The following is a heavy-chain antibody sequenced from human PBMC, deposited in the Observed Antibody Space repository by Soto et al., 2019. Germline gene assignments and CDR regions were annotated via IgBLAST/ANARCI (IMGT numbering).Heavy chain of an antibody. CDR3: AKDPGAYYYYDSSYFDY. CDR1: GFTFSSYA. J-gene: IGHJ4*02. Sequence: PGGSLRLSCAASGFTFSSYAMSWVRQAPGKGLEWVSAISGSGGSTYYADSVKGRFTISRDNSKNTLYLQMNSLRAEDTAVYYCAKDPGAYYYYDSSYFDYWGQGTLVTVSS. D-gene: IGHD3-22*01. CDR2: ISGSGGST. V-gene: IGHV3-23*01.